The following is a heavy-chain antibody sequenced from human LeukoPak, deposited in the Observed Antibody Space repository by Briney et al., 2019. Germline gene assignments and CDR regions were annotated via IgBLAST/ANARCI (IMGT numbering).Heavy chain of an antibody. Sequence: GESLKISCKASGYSFTNYWIGWVRQMPGKGLEWMGVIYPGDSDTTYSPFFQGQVTISADKSISTAYLQWSSLKASDTAMYYCARRGIAAAANWFDPWGQGTLVTVSS. J-gene: IGHJ5*02. CDR2: IYPGDSDT. CDR1: GYSFTNYW. V-gene: IGHV5-51*01. D-gene: IGHD6-13*01. CDR3: ARRGIAAAANWFDP.